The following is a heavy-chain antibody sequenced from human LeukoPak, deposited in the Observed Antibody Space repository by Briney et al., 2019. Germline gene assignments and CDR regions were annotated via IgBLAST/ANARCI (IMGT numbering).Heavy chain of an antibody. Sequence: SSETLSLTCTVSGGSISSGGYYWSWIRQHPGKGLEWIGYIYYSGSTYYNPSLKSRVTISVDTSKNQFSLKLSSVTAADTAVYYCARGRDSSGYYYSKDAFDIWGQGTMVTVSS. CDR1: GGSISSGGYY. D-gene: IGHD3-22*01. CDR3: ARGRDSSGYYYSKDAFDI. CDR2: IYYSGST. V-gene: IGHV4-31*03. J-gene: IGHJ3*02.